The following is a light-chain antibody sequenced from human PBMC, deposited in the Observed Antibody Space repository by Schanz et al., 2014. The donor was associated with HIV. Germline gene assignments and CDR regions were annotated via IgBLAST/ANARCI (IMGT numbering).Light chain of an antibody. V-gene: IGKV1-5*03. Sequence: DIQMTQSPSTLSASVGDRVTITCRASQSISNWLAWYQQKPGKAPKLLIYKASTLESGVPSSFSGSGSGAEFTLTISSLQPHDLATYYCQQYSSHFPFTFGQGTKLQI. J-gene: IGKJ2*01. CDR1: QSISNW. CDR2: KAS. CDR3: QQYSSHFPFT.